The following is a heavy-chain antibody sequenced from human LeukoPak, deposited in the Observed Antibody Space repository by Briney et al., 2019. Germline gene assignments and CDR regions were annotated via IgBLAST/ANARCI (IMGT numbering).Heavy chain of an antibody. CDR2: INWYGGST. J-gene: IGHJ2*01. D-gene: IGHD5-18*01. CDR3: ARDVRGYSYGYWYFDL. Sequence: GGSLRLSCAASGFTFDDYGMSWVRQAPGKGLEWVSGINWYGGSTGYADSVKGRFTISRDNAKNSLYLQMNSLRAEDTALYHCARDVRGYSYGYWYFDLWGRGTLVTVSS. CDR1: GFTFDDYG. V-gene: IGHV3-20*01.